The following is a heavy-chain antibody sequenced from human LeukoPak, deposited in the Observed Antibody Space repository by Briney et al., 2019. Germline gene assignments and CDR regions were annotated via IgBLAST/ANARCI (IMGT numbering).Heavy chain of an antibody. CDR3: ASGYDSLYYFDY. J-gene: IGHJ4*02. D-gene: IGHD5-12*01. V-gene: IGHV4-39*07. CDR1: GGSISSSSYY. CDR2: IYYSGST. Sequence: PSETLSLTCTVSGGSISSSSYYWGWIRQPPGKGLEWIGSIYYSGSTYYNPSLKSRVTISVDTSKNQFSLKLSSVTAADMAVYYCASGYDSLYYFDYWGQGTLVTVSS.